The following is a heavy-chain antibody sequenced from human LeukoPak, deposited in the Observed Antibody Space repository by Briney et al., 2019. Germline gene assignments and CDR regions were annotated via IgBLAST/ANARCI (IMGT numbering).Heavy chain of an antibody. CDR2: ISGSGGST. V-gene: IGHV3-23*01. J-gene: IGHJ4*02. D-gene: IGHD3-10*01. CDR3: AKDLVSGSGSYYTDY. CDR1: GFTFSSYA. Sequence: PGGSLRLSCAASGFTFSSYAMRWVRQAPGKGLEWVSAISGSGGSTYYADSVKGRFTISRDNSKNTLYLQMNSLRAEDTAVYYCAKDLVSGSGSYYTDYWGQGTLVTVSS.